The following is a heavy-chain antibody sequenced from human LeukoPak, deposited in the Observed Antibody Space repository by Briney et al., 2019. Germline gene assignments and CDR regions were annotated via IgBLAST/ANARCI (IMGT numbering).Heavy chain of an antibody. J-gene: IGHJ6*03. CDR3: AGEQRGGLSGSLGGLFASYHTYYYMDV. CDR1: GYTFTTYY. D-gene: IGHD1-26*01. Sequence: ASVKVSCKASGYTFTTYYIHWVRQAPGQGLEWMGMINPSDGATTYAQKFQGRGTMTRDMSTTTVYMDVRTLRSEDTAVYFCAGEQRGGLSGSLGGLFASYHTYYYMDVWGRGTTVTVSS. V-gene: IGHV1-46*01. CDR2: INPSDGAT.